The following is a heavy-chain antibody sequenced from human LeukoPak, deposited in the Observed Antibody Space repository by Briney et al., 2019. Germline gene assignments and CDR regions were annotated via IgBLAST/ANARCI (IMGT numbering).Heavy chain of an antibody. CDR2: INPNSGGT. CDR3: ARLFISSSGGDFDS. J-gene: IGHJ4*02. V-gene: IGHV1-2*02. Sequence: ASVKVSCKASGYTFTGYLMHWVRQAPGQGLEWMGWINPNSGGTSYAQRFQGRVTITRDTSISTAYMELSSLRSDDTAVYYCARLFISSSGGDFDSWGQGTLVTVSS. CDR1: GYTFTGYL. D-gene: IGHD6-6*01.